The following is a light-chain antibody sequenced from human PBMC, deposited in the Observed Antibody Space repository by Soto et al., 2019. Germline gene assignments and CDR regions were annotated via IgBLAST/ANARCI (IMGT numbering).Light chain of an antibody. J-gene: IGLJ2*01. V-gene: IGLV2-11*01. CDR2: DVN. Sequence: QSALTQPRSVSGSPGQSVTLSCTGTSIDVGGYHYVSWYQHHPGKAPKILIYDVNKRPSGVPDRFSGSKSGNTASLIISGLQPEDEADYYCCSYAGSYTLVFGGGTKLTVL. CDR1: SIDVGGYHY. CDR3: CSYAGSYTLV.